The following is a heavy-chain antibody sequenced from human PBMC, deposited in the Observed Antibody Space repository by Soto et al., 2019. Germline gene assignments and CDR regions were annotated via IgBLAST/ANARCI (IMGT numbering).Heavy chain of an antibody. CDR1: GGSISSYY. J-gene: IGHJ4*02. Sequence: SETLSLTCTVSGGSISSYYWSWIRQPPGKGLEWIGYIYYSGSTNYNPSLKSRVTISVDTSKNQFSLKLSSVTAADTAVYYCARGVPITIFGVVTYYFDYWGQGTLVTVPQ. CDR2: IYYSGST. CDR3: ARGVPITIFGVVTYYFDY. D-gene: IGHD3-3*01. V-gene: IGHV4-59*01.